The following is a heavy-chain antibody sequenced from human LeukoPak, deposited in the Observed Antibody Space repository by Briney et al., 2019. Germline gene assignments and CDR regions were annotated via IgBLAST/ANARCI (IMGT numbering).Heavy chain of an antibody. V-gene: IGHV3-30-3*01. CDR3: ARVGGSYFTFDY. J-gene: IGHJ4*02. CDR1: GFTFSSYA. CDR2: ISYDGSNK. D-gene: IGHD1-26*01. Sequence: PGSSLRLSCAASGFTFSSYAMHWLRHAPGKGLEWVAVISYDGSNKYYADPVKGRFTISRDNSKNTLYLQMNSLRAEDTAVYYCARVGGSYFTFDYWGQGTLVSVSS.